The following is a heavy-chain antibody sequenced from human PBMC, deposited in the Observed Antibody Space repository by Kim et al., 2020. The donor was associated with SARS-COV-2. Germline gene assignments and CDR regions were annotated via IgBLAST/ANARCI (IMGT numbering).Heavy chain of an antibody. CDR3: AKAPDSSSSEYYYGMDV. D-gene: IGHD6-6*01. Sequence: VKGRFTISRDNYKNTLYLQMNSLRAEDTSVYYCAKAPDSSSSEYYYGMDVWGQGTTVTVSS. V-gene: IGHV3-30*02. J-gene: IGHJ6*02.